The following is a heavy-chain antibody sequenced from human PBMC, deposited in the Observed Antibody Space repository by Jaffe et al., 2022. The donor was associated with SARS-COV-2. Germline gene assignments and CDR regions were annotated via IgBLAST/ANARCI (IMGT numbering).Heavy chain of an antibody. D-gene: IGHD2-15*01. Sequence: QVQLVESGGGVVQPGRSLRLSCAASGFTFSSYAMHWVRQAPGKGLEWVAVISYDGSNKYYADSVKGRFTISRDNSKNTLYLQMNSLRAEDTAVYYCARDGNYYYYGMDVWGQGTTVTVSS. CDR1: GFTFSSYA. J-gene: IGHJ6*02. V-gene: IGHV3-30-3*01. CDR3: ARDGNYYYYGMDV. CDR2: ISYDGSNK.